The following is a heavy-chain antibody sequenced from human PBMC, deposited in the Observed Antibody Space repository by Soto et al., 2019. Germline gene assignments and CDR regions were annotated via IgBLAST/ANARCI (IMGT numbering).Heavy chain of an antibody. CDR1: GDTFNFYT. D-gene: IGHD3-10*01. Sequence: QVQLVQSGAEVKKPGSSVKVSCKASGDTFNFYTINWVRQAPGLGLEWMGRFNPILSFSNSALKFQGRVTLTAEKSTRTAYMGPRSLRSEDTAIFYGATGFGSGSRAFDYWGQGTLVTVPS. CDR3: ATGFGSGSRAFDY. CDR2: FNPILSFS. J-gene: IGHJ4*02. V-gene: IGHV1-69*02.